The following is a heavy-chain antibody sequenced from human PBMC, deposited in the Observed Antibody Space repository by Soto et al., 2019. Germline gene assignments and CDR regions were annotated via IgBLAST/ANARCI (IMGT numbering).Heavy chain of an antibody. J-gene: IGHJ3*02. Sequence: SETLSLTCTVSGGSITIGDYYWSWIRQSPGKGLEWIGEINHTGSTNYNPSLKSRVTISVDTSKNQFSLKLSSVTAADTAVYYCARFRRRGPPIFGPSLSKNAFDIWGQGTMVTLSS. CDR3: ARFRRRGPPIFGPSLSKNAFDI. V-gene: IGHV4-30-4*01. CDR1: GGSITIGDYY. D-gene: IGHD3-3*02. CDR2: INHTGST.